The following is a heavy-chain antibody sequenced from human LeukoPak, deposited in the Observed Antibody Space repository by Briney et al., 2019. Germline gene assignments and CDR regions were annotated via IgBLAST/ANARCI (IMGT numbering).Heavy chain of an antibody. Sequence: PSETLSLTCAVYGGSFSGYYWSWIRQPPGKGLEWIGEINHSGSTNYNPSLKSRVTISVDTSKNQFSLKLSSVTAADTAVYYCAGGKRWLPTVGFDYWGQGTLVTVSS. D-gene: IGHD5-24*01. CDR1: GGSFSGYY. J-gene: IGHJ4*02. V-gene: IGHV4-34*01. CDR3: AGGKRWLPTVGFDY. CDR2: INHSGST.